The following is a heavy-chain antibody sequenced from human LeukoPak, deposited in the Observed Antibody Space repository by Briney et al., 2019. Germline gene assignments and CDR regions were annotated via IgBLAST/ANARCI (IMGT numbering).Heavy chain of an antibody. CDR3: ARDGSNWNDQDPFPFDY. V-gene: IGHV1-18*01. CDR2: ISAYNGNT. D-gene: IGHD1-20*01. Sequence: VKVSCKASGYTFTSYGISWVRQAPGQGLEWMGWISAYNGNTNYAQKLQGRVTMTTDTSTSTAYMELRSLRSDDTAVYYCARDGSNWNDQDPFPFDYWGQGTLVTVSS. J-gene: IGHJ4*02. CDR1: GYTFTSYG.